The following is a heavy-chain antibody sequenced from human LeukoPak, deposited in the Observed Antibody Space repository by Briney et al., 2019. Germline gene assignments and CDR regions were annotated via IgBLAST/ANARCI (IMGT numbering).Heavy chain of an antibody. V-gene: IGHV4-59*01. CDR3: ARSANFGFDY. CDR1: GGSISSYY. J-gene: IGHJ4*02. D-gene: IGHD4/OR15-4a*01. CDR2: IYYSGST. Sequence: PSETLSLTCTVSGGSISSYYWSWIRQPPGNGLEWIGYIYYSGSTNYNPSLKSRVTISVDTSKNQFSLKLSSVTAADTAVYYCARSANFGFDYWGQGTLVTVSS.